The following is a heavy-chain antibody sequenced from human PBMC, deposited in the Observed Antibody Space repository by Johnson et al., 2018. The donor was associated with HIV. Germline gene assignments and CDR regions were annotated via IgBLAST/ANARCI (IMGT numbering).Heavy chain of an antibody. D-gene: IGHD6-19*01. CDR3: ARDRRNRQWQRLDAFDI. Sequence: EVQLVESGGGVVQPGRSLRLSCAASGFTFSDYYMSWIRQAPGKGLVWVSRINSDGSSTSYADSVKGRFTISRDSAKNTLYLQMNSLRAEDTAFYYCARDRRNRQWQRLDAFDIWGQGTMVIVSS. CDR1: GFTFSDYY. J-gene: IGHJ3*02. CDR2: INSDGSST. V-gene: IGHV3-74*01.